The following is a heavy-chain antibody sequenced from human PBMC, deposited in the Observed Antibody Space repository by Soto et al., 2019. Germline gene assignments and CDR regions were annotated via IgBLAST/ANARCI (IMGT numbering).Heavy chain of an antibody. CDR3: AKTRITSTAATFDP. D-gene: IGHD1-20*01. CDR2: VNPGGIT. Sequence: SETLSLTCAVYGGSLSGYYWTWIRQPPGKGLEWIGEVNPGGITNYSPSVKSRLTISLDTSKNQVSLKLSSVTAADTAVYYCAKTRITSTAATFDPWGQGTLVTVSS. J-gene: IGHJ5*02. CDR1: GGSLSGYY. V-gene: IGHV4-34*01.